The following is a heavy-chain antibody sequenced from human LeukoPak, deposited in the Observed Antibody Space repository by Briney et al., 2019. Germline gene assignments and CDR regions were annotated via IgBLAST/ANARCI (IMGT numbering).Heavy chain of an antibody. J-gene: IGHJ4*02. Sequence: PSETLSLTCTVSGGSISSYYLSWIRQPPGKGLEWIGNIYYCENTYYNPSLNSRVTIYIDTSKNQFYLKLSSLTAADTAVYYCARRDDSSGYHKIFDYWGPGTLVTVSS. D-gene: IGHD3-22*01. V-gene: IGHV4-59*04. CDR3: ARRDDSSGYHKIFDY. CDR2: IYYCENT. CDR1: GGSISSYY.